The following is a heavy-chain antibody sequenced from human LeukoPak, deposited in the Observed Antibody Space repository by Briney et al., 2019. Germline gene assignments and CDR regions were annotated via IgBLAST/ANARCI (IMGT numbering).Heavy chain of an antibody. Sequence: SETLSLTCDVYGVSSNQTNYWSWVRQPPGKGLEWIGEDNLHGSTNYNPSLMGRVAISEATTENHVSRQLTSVAAAGTAVYYCAREGGPYRPLDYSGQGTLVTVS. J-gene: IGHJ4*02. CDR3: AREGGPYRPLDY. CDR1: GVSSNQTNY. V-gene: IGHV4-4*02. D-gene: IGHD3-16*01. CDR2: DNLHGST.